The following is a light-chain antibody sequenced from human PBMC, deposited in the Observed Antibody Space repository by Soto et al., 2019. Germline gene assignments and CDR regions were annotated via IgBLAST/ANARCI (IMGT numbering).Light chain of an antibody. J-gene: IGKJ1*01. CDR3: QHYNRYSEA. CDR1: QTISSW. V-gene: IGKV1-5*03. Sequence: DIQMTQSPSTLSGSVGDRVTITCRASQTISSWLAWYQQKPGKAPKLLIYKASTLKSGVPSRFSGSGSGTEFTITIRSLQPDDFATYYCQHYNRYSEAFGQGTKVELK. CDR2: KAS.